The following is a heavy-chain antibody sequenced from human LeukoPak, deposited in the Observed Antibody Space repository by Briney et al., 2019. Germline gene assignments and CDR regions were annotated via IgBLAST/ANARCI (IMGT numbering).Heavy chain of an antibody. J-gene: IGHJ5*02. CDR3: ARGQGYCTGGSCLQGDWFDP. D-gene: IGHD2-15*01. CDR2: IYPGDSDT. V-gene: IGHV5-51*01. Sequence: GESLKISCKGSGYSFTSYWIGWVRQMPGKGLEWMGIIYPGDSDTRYNPSFQGQVTISADKSISTAYLQWSSLKASDTAMYYCARGQGYCTGGSCLQGDWFDPWGQGTLVTVSS. CDR1: GYSFTSYW.